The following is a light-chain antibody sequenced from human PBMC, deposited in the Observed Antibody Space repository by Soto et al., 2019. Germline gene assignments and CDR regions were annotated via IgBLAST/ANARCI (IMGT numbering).Light chain of an antibody. CDR2: ATS. V-gene: IGKV3-20*01. CDR3: QQYDDSARYK. Sequence: EIVLTQSPGTLSLSPGERATLSCRASQSINTRYSAWYQQKPGQPPRLLIYATSSRAPGIPDRFSGSWSGTDFTLTISRLEPEDFAVYYCQQYDDSARYKFGQGTNLDIK. CDR1: QSINTRY. J-gene: IGKJ2*01.